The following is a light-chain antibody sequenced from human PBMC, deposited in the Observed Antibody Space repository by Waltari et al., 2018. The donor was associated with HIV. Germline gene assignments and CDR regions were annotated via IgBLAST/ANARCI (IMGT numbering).Light chain of an antibody. V-gene: IGLV1-47*01. CDR3: AAWDDSLSGFYV. CDR1: SSNIGSSF. J-gene: IGLJ1*01. Sequence: QSVLPQPPSASGTPGQRVTISCSGSSSNIGSSFVYWYQQLPGTAPKLLIFRNNQRPSGVPDRFSGSKSGTSASLAISGLRSEDEADYYCAAWDDSLSGFYVFGPGTKVTVL. CDR2: RNN.